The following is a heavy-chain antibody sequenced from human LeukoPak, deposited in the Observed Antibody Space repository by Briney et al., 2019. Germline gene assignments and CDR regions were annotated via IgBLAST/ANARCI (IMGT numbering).Heavy chain of an antibody. CDR1: GGSISSYY. D-gene: IGHD5-18*01. CDR3: ARDRHTGGYSYGSFDY. V-gene: IGHV4-59*01. J-gene: IGHJ4*02. CDR2: IYYSGST. Sequence: SETLSLTCTVSGGSISSYYWSWIRQPPGKGLEWIGYIYYSGSTNYNPSLKSRVTISVDTSKNQFSLKLSSVSAADTAVYYCARDRHTGGYSYGSFDYWGQGTLVTVSS.